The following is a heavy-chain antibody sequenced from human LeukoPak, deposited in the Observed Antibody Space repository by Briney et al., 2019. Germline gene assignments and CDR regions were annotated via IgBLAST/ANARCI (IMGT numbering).Heavy chain of an antibody. V-gene: IGHV3-30-3*01. CDR3: ARDTSNYSNARFGGGFDY. D-gene: IGHD4-11*01. CDR2: ISYDGSNK. J-gene: IGHJ4*02. Sequence: PGGSLRLSCAASGFTFSSYAMHWVRQAPGKGLEWVAVISYDGSNKYYADSVKGRFTISRDNSKNTLYLQMNSLRAEDTAVYYCARDTSNYSNARFGGGFDYWGQGTLVTVSS. CDR1: GFTFSSYA.